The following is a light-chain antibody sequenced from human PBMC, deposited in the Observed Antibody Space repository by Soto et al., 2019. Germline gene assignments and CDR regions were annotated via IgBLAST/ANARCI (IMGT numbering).Light chain of an antibody. J-gene: IGKJ1*01. CDR3: MQCTHWPWT. Sequence: DVVMTQSPLSLPVTLGQPASISCRSSQSLIHSDGSTYLNWFQQRPGQSPRRLIYEVSDRDSGVPDRFSGIGSGTDFTLKISRVEAEDVGVYYCMQCTHWPWTFGQGTEVEIK. CDR2: EVS. CDR1: QSLIHSDGSTY. V-gene: IGKV2-30*02.